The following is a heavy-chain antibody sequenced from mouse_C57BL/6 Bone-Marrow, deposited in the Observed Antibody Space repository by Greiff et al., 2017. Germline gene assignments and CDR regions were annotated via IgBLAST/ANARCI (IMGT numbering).Heavy chain of an antibody. Sequence: EVMLVESGGGLVKPGGSLKLSCAASGFTFSCYAMSWVRQTPEKRLEWVATISDGGSYTYYPDNVKGRFTISRDNAKNNLYLQMSHLKSEDTAMYYCARAPFDYWGQGTTLTVSS. CDR1: GFTFSCYA. CDR2: ISDGGSYT. J-gene: IGHJ2*01. CDR3: ARAPFDY. V-gene: IGHV5-4*03.